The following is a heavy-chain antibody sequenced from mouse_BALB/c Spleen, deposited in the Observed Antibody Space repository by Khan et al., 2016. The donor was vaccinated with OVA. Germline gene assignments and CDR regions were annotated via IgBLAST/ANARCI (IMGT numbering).Heavy chain of an antibody. V-gene: IGHV2-2*01. D-gene: IGHD2-12*01. CDR1: GFSLITYG. Sequence: QVQLKESGPGLVQPSQSLSITCTVSGFSLITYGVHWVRQSPGKGLEWLGVLWSDGSTDYNAAFISRLSITKDNSKSQVFFKRNSLQADDTARDYCARNSYRYDFTYWGRGTRVTVSA. J-gene: IGHJ3*01. CDR3: ARNSYRYDFTY. CDR2: LWSDGST.